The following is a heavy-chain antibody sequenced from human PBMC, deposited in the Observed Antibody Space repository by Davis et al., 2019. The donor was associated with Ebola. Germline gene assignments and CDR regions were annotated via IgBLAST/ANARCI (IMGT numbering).Heavy chain of an antibody. CDR3: ARRGTTTFPFDY. J-gene: IGHJ4*02. Sequence: PGGSLRLSCAASGFTFSSYAMSWVRQAPGKGLEWVSAISGSGGSTYYADSVKGRFTISRDNSKNSLYLQMNSLRDEDTAVYYCARRGTTTFPFDYWGQGTLVTVSS. D-gene: IGHD1-1*01. CDR1: GFTFSSYA. CDR2: ISGSGGST. V-gene: IGHV3-23*01.